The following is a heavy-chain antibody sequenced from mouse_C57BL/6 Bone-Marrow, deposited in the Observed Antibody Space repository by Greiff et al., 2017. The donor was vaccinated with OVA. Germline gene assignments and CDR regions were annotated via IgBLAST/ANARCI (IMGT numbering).Heavy chain of an antibody. J-gene: IGHJ2*01. CDR2: IKPGSGGT. D-gene: IGHD1-1*01. Sequence: QVQLQQSGAELVRPGTSVKVSCKASGYAFTNYLIEWVKQRPGQGLEWIGVIKPGSGGTNYNEKFKGKAKLTADKSSSTAYMQLSSLTSEDSAVYFCARESGDYYGSSPFDYWGQGTTLTVSS. CDR1: GYAFTNYL. V-gene: IGHV1-54*01. CDR3: ARESGDYYGSSPFDY.